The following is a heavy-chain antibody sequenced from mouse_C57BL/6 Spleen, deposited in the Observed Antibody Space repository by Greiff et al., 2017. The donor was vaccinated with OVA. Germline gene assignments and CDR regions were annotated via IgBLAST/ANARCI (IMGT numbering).Heavy chain of an antibody. CDR3: TARGIYDGYPFAY. J-gene: IGHJ3*01. CDR1: GYTFTDYE. CDR2: IDPETGGT. Sequence: QVQLQQSGAELVRPGASVTLSCKASGYTFTDYEMHWVKQTPVHGLEWIGAIDPETGGTAYNQKFKGKAILTADKSSSTAYMELRSLTSEDSAVYYCTARGIYDGYPFAYWGQGTLVTVSA. D-gene: IGHD2-3*01. V-gene: IGHV1-15*01.